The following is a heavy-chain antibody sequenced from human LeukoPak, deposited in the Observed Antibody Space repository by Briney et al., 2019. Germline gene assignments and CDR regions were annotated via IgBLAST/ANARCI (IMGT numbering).Heavy chain of an antibody. CDR1: GFTFSSYA. V-gene: IGHV3-73*01. CDR2: IRSKANSYAT. Sequence: GGSLRLSCAASGFTFSSYAMSWVRQASGKGLEWVGRIRSKANSYATAYAASVKGRFTISRDDSKNTAYLQMNSLKTEDTAVYYCTVPNYDFWSGYYQVSGMDVWGQGTTVTVSS. D-gene: IGHD3-3*01. J-gene: IGHJ6*02. CDR3: TVPNYDFWSGYYQVSGMDV.